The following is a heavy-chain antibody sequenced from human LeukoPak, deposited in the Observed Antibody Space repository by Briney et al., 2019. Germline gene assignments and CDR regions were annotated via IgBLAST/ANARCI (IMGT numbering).Heavy chain of an antibody. J-gene: IGHJ6*02. CDR3: ARERLGLDV. CDR2: ISTAGQT. V-gene: IGHV3-66*01. D-gene: IGHD6-19*01. Sequence: PGGSLRLTCAASGLTVRTNYMHWVRRSPGKGLGWVSVISTAGQTYYADSVKARFIVSRDTSNNTLSLQMNNLRVDDTAVYYCARERLGLDVWGQGTTVTVSS. CDR1: GLTVRTNY.